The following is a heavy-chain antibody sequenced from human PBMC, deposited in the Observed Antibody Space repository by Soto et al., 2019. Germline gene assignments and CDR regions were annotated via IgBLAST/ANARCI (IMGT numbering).Heavy chain of an antibody. CDR1: GYRFSSYW. CDR2: IDPSNSET. CDR3: ARILYSSRNFGMDV. V-gene: IGHV5-10-1*01. J-gene: IGHJ6*02. Sequence: PGESLKISCKASGYRFSSYWISWVRQMPGKGLEWMGRIDPSNSETKSSPSFEGHATISADKSITTAYLQWGSLKAPDTAMYYCARILYSSRNFGMDVWGQGTTVTVSS. D-gene: IGHD6-13*01.